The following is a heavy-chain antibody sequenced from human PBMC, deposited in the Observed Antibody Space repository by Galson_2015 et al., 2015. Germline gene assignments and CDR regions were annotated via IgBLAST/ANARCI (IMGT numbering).Heavy chain of an antibody. CDR3: TRRSPVSRAFDF. V-gene: IGHV2-70*11. J-gene: IGHJ3*01. D-gene: IGHD5/OR15-5a*01. CDR2: IDWDDDK. CDR1: GFSLPTRDMC. Sequence: PALVTPTQTLTLPCTFSGFSLPTRDMCVSWIRQPPGKALEWLARIDWDDDKYYSTSLKTRLSISMDTSNNQVVLTLTNVDPVDTATYYCTRRSPVSRAFDFWGQGTMVTVSS.